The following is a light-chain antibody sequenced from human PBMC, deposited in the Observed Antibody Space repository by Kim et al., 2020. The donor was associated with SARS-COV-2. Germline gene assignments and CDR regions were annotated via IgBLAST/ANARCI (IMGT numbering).Light chain of an antibody. CDR1: QSISSY. V-gene: IGKV1-39*01. CDR3: QQFHSLPCT. J-gene: IGKJ1*01. CDR2: AAS. Sequence: DIQMTQSPSSLSASVGDRVTITCRASQSISSYLNWYQQKPGKAPKLLIYAASSLQSGVPSRFSGSGSGTDFTLTISRLEPEDFVVYFCQQFHSLPCTFGRGTKVDIK.